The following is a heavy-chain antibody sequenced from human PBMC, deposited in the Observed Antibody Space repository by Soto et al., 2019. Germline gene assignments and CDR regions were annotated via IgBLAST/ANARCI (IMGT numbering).Heavy chain of an antibody. Sequence: QVQLVQSGAEVKKPGASVKVSCKASGYTFTSYGISWVRQAPGQGLEWMGWISAYNGNTNYAQKLQGRVTMTTDTSTSKAYMELRSLRSANTAVYYWPRGYTVVGVVIIYLDFCGQGTLVAVAS. J-gene: IGHJ4*02. V-gene: IGHV1-18*04. CDR2: ISAYNGNT. CDR1: GYTFTSYG. D-gene: IGHD3-3*01. CDR3: PRGYTVVGVVIIYLDF.